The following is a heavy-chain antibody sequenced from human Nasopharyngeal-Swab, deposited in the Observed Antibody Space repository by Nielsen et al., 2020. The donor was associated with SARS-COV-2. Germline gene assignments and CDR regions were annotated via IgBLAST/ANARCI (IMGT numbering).Heavy chain of an antibody. V-gene: IGHV3-21*01. CDR3: ARDLVAVAGQYYYYGMDV. Sequence: GESLKISCAASGFIFSSYSMTWVRRAPGKGLEWVSSISSGSTHIYYGDSVKGRFTISRDNAKNSLYLQMNSLRAEDTAVYYCARDLVAVAGQYYYYGMDVWGQGTTVTVSS. CDR2: ISSGSTHI. CDR1: GFIFSSYS. D-gene: IGHD6-19*01. J-gene: IGHJ6*02.